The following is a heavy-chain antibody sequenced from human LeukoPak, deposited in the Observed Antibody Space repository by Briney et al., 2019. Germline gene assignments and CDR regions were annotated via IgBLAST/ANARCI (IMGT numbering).Heavy chain of an antibody. CDR3: ARRYYYHLGSFPFDF. D-gene: IGHD3-10*01. V-gene: IGHV4-34*01. CDR1: GGSFSGYY. CDR2: INHSGST. J-gene: IGHJ4*02. Sequence: PSETLSLTCAIYGGSFSGYYWSWIRQPPRKGREWIGEINHSGSTNYNPSLNSRVTISEDTSKNQFYLNLSSVTAADTAVYYCARRYYYHLGSFPFDFWGQGTLVTVSS.